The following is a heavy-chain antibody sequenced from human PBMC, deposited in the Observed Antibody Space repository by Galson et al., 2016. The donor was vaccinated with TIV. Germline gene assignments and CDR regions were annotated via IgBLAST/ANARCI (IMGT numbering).Heavy chain of an antibody. D-gene: IGHD2-2*01. Sequence: QSGAEVKKPGESLKISCKGSGYSFSSYWIAWVRQIPGKGLEWMGIIYPDDSDTTYSPSFQGQVTISVDKSISTAYLQRSSLKASDTAIYYCARGVVQATAIYGMDVWGQGTTVTVSS. J-gene: IGHJ6*02. CDR3: ARGVVQATAIYGMDV. V-gene: IGHV5-51*01. CDR1: GYSFSSYW. CDR2: IYPDDSDT.